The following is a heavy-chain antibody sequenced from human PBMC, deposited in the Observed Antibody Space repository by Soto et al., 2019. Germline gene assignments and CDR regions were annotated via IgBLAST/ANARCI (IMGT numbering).Heavy chain of an antibody. D-gene: IGHD3-16*01. CDR2: IYHTGNA. CDR1: GGSLTSPGYS. CDR3: ARNWNYVGMIWFDP. Sequence: QLLLEESGSGLVRPSQTLSLTCGVSGGSLTSPGYSWTWIRQTPGQGLEWIGHIYHTGNAYYNPSLNSRVTISMDTSKNRFSLNLTSVIAADTAIYYCARNWNYVGMIWFDPWGQGTLVTVSS. J-gene: IGHJ5*02. V-gene: IGHV4-30-2*01.